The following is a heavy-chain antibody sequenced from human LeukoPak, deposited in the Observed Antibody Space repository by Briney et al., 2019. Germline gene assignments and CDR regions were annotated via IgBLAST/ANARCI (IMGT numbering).Heavy chain of an antibody. Sequence: SETLSLTCAVYGGSFSGYYWSWIRQPPGKGLEWIGEINHSGSTNYNPSLKSRVTISVDTSKNQFSLKLSSVTAADTAVYYCARVPRGWLLHINFDYWGQGTLVTVSS. V-gene: IGHV4-34*01. CDR2: INHSGST. CDR1: GGSFSGYY. D-gene: IGHD3-22*01. J-gene: IGHJ4*02. CDR3: ARVPRGWLLHINFDY.